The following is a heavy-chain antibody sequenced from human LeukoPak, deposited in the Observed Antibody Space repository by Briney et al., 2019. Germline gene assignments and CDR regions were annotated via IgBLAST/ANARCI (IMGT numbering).Heavy chain of an antibody. CDR2: IYYSGST. V-gene: IGHV4-59*01. CDR1: GGSISSYY. D-gene: IGHD2-2*01. J-gene: IGHJ5*02. CDR3: ARETIHCSSTSCYSVWFDP. Sequence: SETLSLTCTVSGGSISSYYWSWIRQPPGKGLEWIGYIYYSGSTNYNPSLKSRVTISVDTSKNQFSLKLSSVTAADTAVYYCARETIHCSSTSCYSVWFDPWGQGTLVTVSS.